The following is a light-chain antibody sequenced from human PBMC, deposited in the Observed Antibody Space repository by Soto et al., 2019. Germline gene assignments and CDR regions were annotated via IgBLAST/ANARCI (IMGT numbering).Light chain of an antibody. Sequence: QSALTQPASVSGSPGQSITISCTGTSSDVGGYNYVSWYQHHPGKAPKLMIYDVSNRPSGVANRFSGSKSGNTASLTISGLQAADEADYYCRSYTSSSTLVYVFGTGTKLTVL. CDR1: SSDVGGYNY. J-gene: IGLJ1*01. V-gene: IGLV2-14*03. CDR3: RSYTSSSTLVYV. CDR2: DVS.